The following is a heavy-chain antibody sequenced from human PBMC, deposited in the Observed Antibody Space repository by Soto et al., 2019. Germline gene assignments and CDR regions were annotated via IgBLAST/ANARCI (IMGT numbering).Heavy chain of an antibody. V-gene: IGHV3-48*02. CDR2: ISSSSTTI. J-gene: IGHJ5*02. CDR3: ARVTGVWSGNDP. D-gene: IGHD3-3*01. Sequence: EVQLVESGGGLVQPGGSLRLSCAASGFTFSSYSMNWVRQAPGKGLEWVSYISSSSTTIYYADSVKGRFTISRDNAKNSVYLQMNSLRDEDSAVYYCARVTGVWSGNDPWGQGTLVTVSS. CDR1: GFTFSSYS.